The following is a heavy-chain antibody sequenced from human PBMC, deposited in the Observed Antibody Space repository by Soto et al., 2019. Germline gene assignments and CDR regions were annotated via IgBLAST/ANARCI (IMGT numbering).Heavy chain of an antibody. CDR3: ANLIRGVTNWVDP. V-gene: IGHV4-31*03. Sequence: SETLSLTCTVSGGAINRGDYCWSWIRQHPGRGLEWIGCSFYSGNTYYNPPLKSRVTISVDTSQNQFSLRLTSVTAADTAVYYCANLIRGVTNWVDPWGQGSLVTVSS. D-gene: IGHD3-10*01. J-gene: IGHJ5*02. CDR1: GGAINRGDYC. CDR2: SFYSGNT.